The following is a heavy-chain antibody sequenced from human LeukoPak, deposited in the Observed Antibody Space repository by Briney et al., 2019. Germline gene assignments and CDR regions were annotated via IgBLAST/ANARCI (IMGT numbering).Heavy chain of an antibody. D-gene: IGHD3-22*01. J-gene: IGHJ4*02. Sequence: SETLSLTCTVSGGSISSYYWTWIRQPPGKGLEWIGYIHYSGRTNYNPSLKSRVTISVDTSKNQFSLKLSSVTAADTAVYYCARDTYYYDSSGYWADYWGQGALVTVSS. CDR2: IHYSGRT. CDR3: ARDTYYYDSSGYWADY. CDR1: GGSISSYY. V-gene: IGHV4-59*12.